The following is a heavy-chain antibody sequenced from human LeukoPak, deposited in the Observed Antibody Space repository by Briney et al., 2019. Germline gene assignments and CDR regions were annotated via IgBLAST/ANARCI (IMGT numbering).Heavy chain of an antibody. CDR1: GFPFSRFW. Sequence: GGSLRLSCEASGFPFSRFWMHWVRQVPGKGLEWVSRINRDATSTTYADSVKGRFSISRDDAKNTLYMEMNSLRVNDTAVYYCARDVPSTLGYWGQGTLVTVSS. CDR2: INRDATST. D-gene: IGHD1-1*01. V-gene: IGHV3-74*01. J-gene: IGHJ4*02. CDR3: ARDVPSTLGY.